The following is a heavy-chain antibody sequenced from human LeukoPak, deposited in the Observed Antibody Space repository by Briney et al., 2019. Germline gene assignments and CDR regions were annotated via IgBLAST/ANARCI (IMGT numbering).Heavy chain of an antibody. V-gene: IGHV3-30*02. CDR3: AKDPSYYGDMYYFDY. CDR1: GFTFRSYG. CDR2: IPYHGSNK. Sequence: PGGSLRLSCAASGFTFRSYGMHWVRQAPGKGLEWVAFIPYHGSNKYYADSVRGRLTISRDNSKNTLYLEMNSLRAEDTAVYYCAKDPSYYGDMYYFDYWGQGTLVTVSS. D-gene: IGHD4-17*01. J-gene: IGHJ4*02.